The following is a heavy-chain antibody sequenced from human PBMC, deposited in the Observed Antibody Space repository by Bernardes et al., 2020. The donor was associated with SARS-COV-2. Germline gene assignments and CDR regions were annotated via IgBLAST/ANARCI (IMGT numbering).Heavy chain of an antibody. CDR2: IHYSGST. J-gene: IGHJ4*02. Sequence: SETLSLTCTVSADSINDYFWSWIRQPPRSGLEWIGYIHYSGSTNYNSSLRSRVTISVDTSKNQVSLKLNSVTEADTAVYYCASSLAAPGTKLDSWGQGTLVTVSS. CDR3: ASSLAAPGTKLDS. D-gene: IGHD6-13*01. CDR1: ADSINDYF. V-gene: IGHV4-59*08.